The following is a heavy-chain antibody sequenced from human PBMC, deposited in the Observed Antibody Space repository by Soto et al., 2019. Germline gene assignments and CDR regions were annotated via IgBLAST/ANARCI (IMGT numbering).Heavy chain of an antibody. CDR3: ARLSYDSSGFLAEYFQH. Sequence: SDTVSLTSTVSGGSISSYYSISIRQPPGQGLEWIGYIYYNVNTNYNPSLKTRVTISVDTSKNQFSLKLSSVTAADTAVYYCARLSYDSSGFLAEYFQHWGQGTLVTVSS. J-gene: IGHJ1*01. D-gene: IGHD3-22*01. CDR2: IYYNVNT. V-gene: IGHV4-59*08. CDR1: GGSISSYY.